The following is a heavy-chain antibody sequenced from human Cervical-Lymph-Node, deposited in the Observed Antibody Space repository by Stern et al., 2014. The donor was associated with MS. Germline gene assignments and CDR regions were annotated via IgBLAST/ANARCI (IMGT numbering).Heavy chain of an antibody. Sequence: VQLVESGGGLVQPGGSLRLSCVASGFTFRNYWMHWVRQGPGKGLVWVARINRDGTTITHADPVKGRFTISRDNAKNTLYLQMNSLRVEDTAVYYCTKDTYGPEDYWGQGTSVTVSS. D-gene: IGHD3-10*01. V-gene: IGHV3-74*02. J-gene: IGHJ4*02. CDR3: TKDTYGPEDY. CDR2: INRDGTTI. CDR1: GFTFRNYW.